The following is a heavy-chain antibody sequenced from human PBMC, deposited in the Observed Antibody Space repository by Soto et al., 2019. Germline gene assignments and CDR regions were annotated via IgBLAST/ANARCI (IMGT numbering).Heavy chain of an antibody. CDR3: AKWHDFESGADAFDT. D-gene: IGHD3-3*01. Sequence: EVQLLESGGGLVQPGGSLRLSCAASGFTFSSYAMSWVRQAPGEGLEWVSTISGSGGTTYYADSVKGRFTISRDNSKNTLFLQMRSLRAEDTSVYYCAKWHDFESGADAFDTWGQGTMVTVSS. V-gene: IGHV3-23*01. CDR1: GFTFSSYA. J-gene: IGHJ3*02. CDR2: ISGSGGTT.